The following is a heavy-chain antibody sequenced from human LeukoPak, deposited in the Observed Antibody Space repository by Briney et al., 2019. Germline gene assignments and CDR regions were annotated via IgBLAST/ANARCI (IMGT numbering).Heavy chain of an antibody. CDR2: ISSSGSTI. V-gene: IGHV3-48*03. D-gene: IGHD6-19*01. CDR3: TGYSSVWYHY. J-gene: IGHJ4*02. CDR1: GFTFSSYE. Sequence: GGSLRLSCAAAGFTFSSYEMNWVRQAPGKGLVWVSYISSSGSTIYYADSVKGRFTISRDNATNSLYLQMNSLRAEDTAIYYCTGYSSVWYHYWGQGTLVTASS.